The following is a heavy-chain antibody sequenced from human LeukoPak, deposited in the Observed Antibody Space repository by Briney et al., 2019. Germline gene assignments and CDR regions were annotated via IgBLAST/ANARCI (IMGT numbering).Heavy chain of an antibody. CDR2: IYTSGST. V-gene: IGHV4-4*07. J-gene: IGHJ3*02. CDR1: GGSISSYY. Sequence: SETLSLTCTVSGGSISSYYWSRTRQPAGKGLEWIGRIYTSGSTNYKPSLKSRVTMSVDTSKNQFSLKLSSVTAADTAVYYCARGQRTDDAFDIWGQGTMVTVSS. CDR3: ARGQRTDDAFDI.